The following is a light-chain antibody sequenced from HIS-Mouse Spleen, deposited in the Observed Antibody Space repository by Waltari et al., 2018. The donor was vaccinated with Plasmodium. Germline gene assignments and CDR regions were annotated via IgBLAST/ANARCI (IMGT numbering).Light chain of an antibody. CDR3: SSYTSSSTLV. CDR2: DVS. V-gene: IGLV2-14*03. J-gene: IGLJ2*01. CDR1: SSDVGGYNY. Sequence: QSALTQPASVSGSPGQSITISCTGTSSDVGGYNYVSWDQQHPGKAPTLMIYDVSNRPSGVSNRFSGSKSCNTASLTISGLQAEDEADYYCSSYTSSSTLVFGGGTKLTVL.